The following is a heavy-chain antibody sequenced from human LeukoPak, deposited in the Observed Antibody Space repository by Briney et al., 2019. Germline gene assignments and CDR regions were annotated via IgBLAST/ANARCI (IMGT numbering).Heavy chain of an antibody. V-gene: IGHV3-23*01. Sequence: PGGSLRLSCAASRFTFSIYAISWVRQAPGKGLEWVSAITGSGGSTRYADSVKGRFTISRDNSKNTRYLQMNSLRAEDTAVYYCANTRGDTLMNMIFDYWGQGTLVTVSS. CDR2: ITGSGGST. D-gene: IGHD3-22*01. J-gene: IGHJ4*02. CDR1: RFTFSIYA. CDR3: ANTRGDTLMNMIFDY.